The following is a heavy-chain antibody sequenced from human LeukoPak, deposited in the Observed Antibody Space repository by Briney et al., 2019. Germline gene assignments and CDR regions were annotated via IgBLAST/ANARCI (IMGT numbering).Heavy chain of an antibody. CDR1: GYTFTSYD. V-gene: IGHV1-8*03. CDR3: ARDSGSFTNPDY. D-gene: IGHD1-26*01. Sequence: ASVKVSCKASGYTFTSYDINWVRQATGQGLEWMGWMNPNSGNTGYAQKFQGRVTITRNTSISTAYMELSSLRSEDTAVYYCARDSGSFTNPDYWGQGTLVTVSS. CDR2: MNPNSGNT. J-gene: IGHJ4*02.